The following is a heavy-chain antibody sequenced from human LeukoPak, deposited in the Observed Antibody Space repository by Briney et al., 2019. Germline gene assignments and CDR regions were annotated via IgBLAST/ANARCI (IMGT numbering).Heavy chain of an antibody. CDR1: GFMFDDSA. Sequence: GGSLRLSCAASGFMFDDSAMHWVRQAPGKGLEWVSLISGDGVGTFYADSMKGRFTISRDNSKNSLSLQMDSLTTEDTALYYCAKEGYSHTSNYFDNWGQGILVTVSS. J-gene: IGHJ4*02. CDR3: AKEGYSHTSNYFDN. CDR2: ISGDGVGT. V-gene: IGHV3-43*02. D-gene: IGHD2-15*01.